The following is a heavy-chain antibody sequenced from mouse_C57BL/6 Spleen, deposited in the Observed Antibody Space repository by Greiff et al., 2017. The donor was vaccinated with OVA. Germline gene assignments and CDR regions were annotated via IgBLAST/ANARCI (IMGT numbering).Heavy chain of an antibody. D-gene: IGHD1-1*01. CDR2: INPSNGGT. CDR3: ARGDYYGSPFAY. V-gene: IGHV1-53*01. Sequence: QVQLQQPGTELVKPGASVKLSCKAFGYTFTSYWMHWVKQRPGQGLEWIGNINPSNGGTNYNEKFKSKATLTVDKSSSTAYMQLSSLTSEDSAVYYCARGDYYGSPFAYWGQGTLVTVSA. CDR1: GYTFTSYW. J-gene: IGHJ3*01.